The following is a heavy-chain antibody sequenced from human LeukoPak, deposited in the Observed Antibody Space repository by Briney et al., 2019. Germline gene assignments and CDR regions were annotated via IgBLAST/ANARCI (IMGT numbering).Heavy chain of an antibody. CDR3: ARGNSNDHLAWFGP. CDR2: IIPIFGTA. D-gene: IGHD2/OR15-2a*01. CDR1: GGTFSSYA. J-gene: IGHJ5*02. Sequence: SVKVSCKASGGTFSSYAISWVRQAPGQGLEWMGGIIPIFGTANYAQKFQGRVTITADESTSTAYMELSSLRSEDTAVYYCARGNSNDHLAWFGPWGQGTLVSVSS. V-gene: IGHV1-69*13.